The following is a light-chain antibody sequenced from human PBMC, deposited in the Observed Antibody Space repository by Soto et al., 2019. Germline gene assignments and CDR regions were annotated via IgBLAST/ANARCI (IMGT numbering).Light chain of an antibody. CDR3: QQYNNWHPLT. CDR2: DAS. CDR1: QSVSIN. V-gene: IGKV3D-15*01. J-gene: IGKJ4*01. Sequence: EIVMTQSPGTLSVSPGERATLSCRASQSVSINLAWYQQKPGQAPRLLIYDASTRATGIPARFSGNGSGTEFTLTISSLQSKDFAVYYCQQYNNWHPLTFGGGTKVEIK.